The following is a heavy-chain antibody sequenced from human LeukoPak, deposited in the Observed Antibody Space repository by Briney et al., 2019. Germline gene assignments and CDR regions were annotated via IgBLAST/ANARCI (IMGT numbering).Heavy chain of an antibody. J-gene: IGHJ4*02. CDR2: IYYSGST. CDR3: ASSGRGVYFDY. V-gene: IGHV4-39*01. Sequence: SETLSLTCTVSGGSISSSSYYWGWIRQPPGKGLEWIGSIYYSGSTYYNPSLKSRVTITVDTSKNQFSLKLSSVTAADTAVYYCASSGRGVYFDYWGQGTLVTVSS. D-gene: IGHD6-19*01. CDR1: GGSISSSSYY.